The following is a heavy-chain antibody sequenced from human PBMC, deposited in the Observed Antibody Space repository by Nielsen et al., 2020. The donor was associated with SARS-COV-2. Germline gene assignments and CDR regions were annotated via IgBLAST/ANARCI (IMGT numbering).Heavy chain of an antibody. CDR2: IYSGGST. CDR1: GFTVSSNY. Sequence: GGSLRLSCAASGFTVSSNYMSWVRQAPGKGLEWVSVIYSGGSTYYADSVKGRFTISRDNSKNTLYLQMNSLRAEDTAVYYCARDGDLAAAVVNFDYWGQGTLVTVSS. J-gene: IGHJ4*02. V-gene: IGHV3-53*01. D-gene: IGHD6-13*01. CDR3: ARDGDLAAAVVNFDY.